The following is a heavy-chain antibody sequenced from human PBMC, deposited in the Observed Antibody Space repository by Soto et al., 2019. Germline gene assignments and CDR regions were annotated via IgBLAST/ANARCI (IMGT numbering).Heavy chain of an antibody. CDR2: IDPSDSQT. Sequence: GESLKISCKGSGYSFAGYWITWVRQKPGKGLEWMGRIDPSDSQTYYSPSFRGHVTISVTKSITTVFLQWSSLRASDTAMYYCARQIYDSDRGPNCHYYFDTWGQGTPVTVSS. V-gene: IGHV5-10-1*01. J-gene: IGHJ4*01. CDR3: ARQIYDSDRGPNCHYYFDT. CDR1: GYSFAGYW. D-gene: IGHD3-22*01.